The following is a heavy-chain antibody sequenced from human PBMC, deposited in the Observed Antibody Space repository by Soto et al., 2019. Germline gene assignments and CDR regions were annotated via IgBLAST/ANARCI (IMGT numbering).Heavy chain of an antibody. CDR1: GDSVSSNSAA. V-gene: IGHV6-1*01. CDR2: TYYRSKWYN. J-gene: IGHJ1*01. Sequence: PSQTLSLTCAISGDSVSSNSAAWNWIRQSPSRGLEWLGRTYYRSKWYNDYAVSVKSRITINPDTSKNQFSLQLNSVTPEDTAVYYGGRSGYFAEYLQHWGQGTQVTVSS. CDR3: GRSGYFAEYLQH. D-gene: IGHD3-3*01.